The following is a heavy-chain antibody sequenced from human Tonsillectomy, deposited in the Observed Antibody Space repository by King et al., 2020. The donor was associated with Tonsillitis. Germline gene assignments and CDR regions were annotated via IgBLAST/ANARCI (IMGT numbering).Heavy chain of an antibody. Sequence: VQLQESGPGLVKPSETLSLTCTVSGDSISSYYWSWIRQPPGRGLEWIGFIHYSGSTNYNPSLKSRVTISVDTSKNQFSLKLNSVTAADTAVYFCARVLGVYWYFDLWGRGTLVSVSS. CDR3: ARVLGVYWYFDL. J-gene: IGHJ2*01. CDR2: IHYSGST. V-gene: IGHV4-59*01. CDR1: GDSISSYY. D-gene: IGHD2/OR15-2a*01.